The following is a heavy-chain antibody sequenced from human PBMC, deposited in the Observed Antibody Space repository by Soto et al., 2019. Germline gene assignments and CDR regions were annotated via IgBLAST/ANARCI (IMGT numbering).Heavy chain of an antibody. D-gene: IGHD2-15*01. CDR1: GYTFTSYG. CDR2: ISAYNGST. V-gene: IGHV1-18*04. CDR3: ARAASQYFSGGSCYSSAFDI. J-gene: IGHJ3*02. Sequence: QVQLVQSGAEVKKPGASVKVSCKASGYTFTSYGISWVRQAPGQGLEWMGWISAYNGSTNYAQKLQGRVTMTADTSTSTAYMELRSLRSDDTAVYYCARAASQYFSGGSCYSSAFDIWGQGTMVTVSS.